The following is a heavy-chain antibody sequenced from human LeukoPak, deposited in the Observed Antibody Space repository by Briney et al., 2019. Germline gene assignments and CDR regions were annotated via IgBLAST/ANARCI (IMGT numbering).Heavy chain of an antibody. D-gene: IGHD1-26*01. Sequence: SETLSLTCLVSGASISSGGYYWSWIRQHPEKGLEWIGYISFSGSTMYTPSLESRVTISADTSQNHFSLKLSSVTAADPAVYSCARISGPHSRLFTYWGRGSRASVPS. CDR2: ISFSGST. CDR3: ARISGPHSRLFTY. V-gene: IGHV4-31*02. CDR1: GASISSGGYY. J-gene: IGHJ1*01.